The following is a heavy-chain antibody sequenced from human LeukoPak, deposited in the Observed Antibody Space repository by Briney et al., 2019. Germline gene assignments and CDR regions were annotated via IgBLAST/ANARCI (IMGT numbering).Heavy chain of an antibody. D-gene: IGHD5-18*01. V-gene: IGHV4-4*02. J-gene: IGHJ4*02. CDR2: IYHSGST. Sequence: SGTLSLTCAVSGDSISSNNWWSWVRQPPGKGLEWIGEIYHSGSTNYNPSLKSRVTISVDTSKNQFSLKLSSVTAADTAVYYCARVVVRYSYAKFDYWGQGTLVTVSS. CDR1: GDSISSNNW. CDR3: ARVVVRYSYAKFDY.